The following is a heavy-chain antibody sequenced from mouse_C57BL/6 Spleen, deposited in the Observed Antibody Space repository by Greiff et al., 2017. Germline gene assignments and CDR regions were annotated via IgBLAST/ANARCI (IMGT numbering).Heavy chain of an antibody. V-gene: IGHV5-17*01. Sequence: EVQVVESGGGLVKPGGSLKLSCAASGFTFSDYGMHWVRQAPEKGLEWVAYISSGSSTIYYADTVKGRFTISRDNAKNTLFLQMTSVRSEDTAMFYCAKGIDGYYAAYWGQGTLVTVSA. D-gene: IGHD2-3*01. CDR1: GFTFSDYG. J-gene: IGHJ3*01. CDR3: AKGIDGYYAAY. CDR2: ISSGSSTI.